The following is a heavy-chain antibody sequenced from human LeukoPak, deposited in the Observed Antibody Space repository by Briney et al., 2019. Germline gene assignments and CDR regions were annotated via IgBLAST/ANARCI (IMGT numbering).Heavy chain of an antibody. J-gene: IGHJ4*02. D-gene: IGHD3-3*01. CDR3: AKDSSGVRFLEWLFSYFDY. Sequence: ASVKVSCKASGYTFTSYGISWVRQAPGQGLEWMGWISAYNGNTNYAQKLQGRVTMTTDTSTSTAYMELRSLRSDDTAVYYCAKDSSGVRFLEWLFSYFDYWGQGTLVTVSS. V-gene: IGHV1-18*01. CDR2: ISAYNGNT. CDR1: GYTFTSYG.